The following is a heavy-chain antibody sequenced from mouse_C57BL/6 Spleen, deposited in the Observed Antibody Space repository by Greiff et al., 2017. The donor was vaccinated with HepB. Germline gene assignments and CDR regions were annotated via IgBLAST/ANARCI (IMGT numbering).Heavy chain of an antibody. J-gene: IGHJ1*03. CDR3: ARECTTVVEGYFDV. Sequence: EVKLMESGGGLVMPGGSLKLSCAASGFTFSSYAMSWVRQTPEKRLEWVATISDGGSYTYYPDNVKGRFTISRDNAKNNLYLQMSHLKSEDTAMYYCARECTTVVEGYFDVWGTGTTVTVSS. V-gene: IGHV5-4*01. CDR1: GFTFSSYA. D-gene: IGHD1-1*01. CDR2: ISDGGSYT.